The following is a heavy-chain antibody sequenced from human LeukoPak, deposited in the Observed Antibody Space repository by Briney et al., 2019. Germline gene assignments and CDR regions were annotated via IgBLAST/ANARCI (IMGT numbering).Heavy chain of an antibody. CDR1: GDPISSHY. CDR3: ARGAGWWDY. J-gene: IGHJ4*02. V-gene: IGHV4-59*11. D-gene: IGHD2-15*01. Sequence: SETLSLTWTVSGDPISSHYGSWIRQPPGEGLEWIGYISYSGRINYNPSLKSRVTLSLDTSKNQFSLTLTSVTAADTAVYYCARGAGWWDYWGQGTLVTVSS. CDR2: ISYSGRI.